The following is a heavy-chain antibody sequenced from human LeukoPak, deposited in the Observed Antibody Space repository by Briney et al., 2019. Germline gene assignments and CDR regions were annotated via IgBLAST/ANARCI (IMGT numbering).Heavy chain of an antibody. Sequence: GASVKVSCKASGYTFTTYGINWVRQAPGQGLEWMGGMIPIFGTANYAQKFQGRVTITADESTSTAYMELSSLRSEDTAVYYCASGYCSSTSCGGYYYYMDVWGKGTTVTVSS. CDR2: MIPIFGTA. CDR3: ASGYCSSTSCGGYYYYMDV. CDR1: GYTFTTYG. V-gene: IGHV1-69*13. D-gene: IGHD2-2*03. J-gene: IGHJ6*03.